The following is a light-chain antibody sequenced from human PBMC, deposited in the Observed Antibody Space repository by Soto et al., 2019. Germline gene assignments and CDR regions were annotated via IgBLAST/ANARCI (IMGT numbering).Light chain of an antibody. CDR1: QSISIS. Sequence: EIVMTQSPATLSVSPGERATLSCRASQSISISLAWYRRKPGQAPSLLIYGASSRANGVPARFSGSGSGTEFTLTISSLQSEDVAVYYCQQYNDWPPELTFGGGTKVEIK. J-gene: IGKJ4*01. CDR3: QQYNDWPPELT. CDR2: GAS. V-gene: IGKV3-15*01.